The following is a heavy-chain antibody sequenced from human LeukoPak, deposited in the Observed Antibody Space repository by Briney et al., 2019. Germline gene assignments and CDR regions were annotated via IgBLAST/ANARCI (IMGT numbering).Heavy chain of an antibody. CDR3: ARDPESSSFDL. D-gene: IGHD6-13*01. CDR1: GFSFSTYW. J-gene: IGHJ4*02. CDR2: IDQGGSVR. V-gene: IGHV3-7*01. Sequence: GGSLRLSCAASGFSFSTYWMSWVRQTPEKGLEFVANIDQGGSVRNYMDPLKGRCTISRDNAKKSLYLEINSLRADDTAVYYCARDPESSSFDLWGRGALVTVSS.